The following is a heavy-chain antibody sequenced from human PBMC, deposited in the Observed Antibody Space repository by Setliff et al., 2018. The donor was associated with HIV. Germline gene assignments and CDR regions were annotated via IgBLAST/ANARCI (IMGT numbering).Heavy chain of an antibody. CDR2: INPTGGST. Sequence: GASVKVSCKPSGYSFTNHYMHWVRQAPGQGLEWMGVINPTGGSTRNTQKFQGRVAMTRDTSTSTVYMELSSLRSEDTAVYYCARNPCSGGSCPDAFDIWGQGTMVTVS. CDR1: GYSFTNHY. CDR3: ARNPCSGGSCPDAFDI. D-gene: IGHD2-15*01. J-gene: IGHJ3*02. V-gene: IGHV1-46*01.